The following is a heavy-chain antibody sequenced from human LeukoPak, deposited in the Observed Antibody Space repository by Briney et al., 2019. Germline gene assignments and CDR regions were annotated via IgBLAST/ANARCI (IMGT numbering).Heavy chain of an antibody. V-gene: IGHV1-18*01. J-gene: IGHJ4*02. Sequence: ASVKVSCKASGYTFTSYGISWVRQAPGQGIEWLGWISVYNGNTNYAQKLQGRVTMTTDTFTNTAYMEMRSLRSDDTAVYYCAREKVYLDYWGQGTLVTVSS. CDR3: AREKVYLDY. CDR1: GYTFTSYG. D-gene: IGHD3-10*01. CDR2: ISVYNGNT.